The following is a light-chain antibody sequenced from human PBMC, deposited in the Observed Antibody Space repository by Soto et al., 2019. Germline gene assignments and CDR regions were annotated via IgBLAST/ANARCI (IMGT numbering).Light chain of an antibody. CDR2: LAS. Sequence: EIAMTQSPATLSVSPGERATLSCRASQSVNSDLAWYQQKPGQAPRLLIYLASTRATGIPDRFSGSGSGTEFTLTISSLQSEDFAVYFCQQYKKWPPTFGQGTKVEIK. CDR1: QSVNSD. J-gene: IGKJ1*01. V-gene: IGKV3D-15*01. CDR3: QQYKKWPPT.